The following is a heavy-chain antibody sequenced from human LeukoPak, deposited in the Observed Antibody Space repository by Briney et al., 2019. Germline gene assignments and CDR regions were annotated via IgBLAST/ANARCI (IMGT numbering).Heavy chain of an antibody. Sequence: PGGSLRLSCAASGFTFSDYYMSWIRQAPGKGLEWVSYISNSGNTIYYADSVKGRFTISRDNAKNSLYLQMNSLRAEDTAVYYCSAGEGYYDSSDYYLAWAFNIWGQGTMVTVSS. CDR2: ISNSGNTI. CDR1: GFTFSDYY. D-gene: IGHD3-22*01. J-gene: IGHJ3*02. CDR3: SAGEGYYDSSDYYLAWAFNI. V-gene: IGHV3-11*04.